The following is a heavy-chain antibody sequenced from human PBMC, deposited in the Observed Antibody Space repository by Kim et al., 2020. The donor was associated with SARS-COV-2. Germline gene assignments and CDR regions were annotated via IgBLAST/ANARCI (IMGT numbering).Heavy chain of an antibody. CDR1: GGSISSYY. CDR2: IYYNGST. CDR3: SRGRGRMYGMDI. V-gene: IGHV4-59*01. J-gene: IGHJ6*02. Sequence: SETLSLTCTASGGSISSYYWSWIRQPPGKGLEWMGNIYYNGSTNYYPYSKSRGTITLDTNTNQSLLKLRSITAADTAADYYSRGRGRMYGMDIWCQGS. D-gene: IGHD2-8*01.